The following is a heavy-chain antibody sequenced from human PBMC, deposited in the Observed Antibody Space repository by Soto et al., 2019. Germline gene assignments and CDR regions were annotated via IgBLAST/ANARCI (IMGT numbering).Heavy chain of an antibody. V-gene: IGHV4-59*08. CDR1: GGSISSYY. J-gene: IGHJ4*02. CDR2: MYHSGTT. CDR3: ARRSGQDCSGGSCYLYFDS. D-gene: IGHD2-15*01. Sequence: SETLSLTCTVSGGSISSYYWSWIRQPPGKGLEWIGYMYHSGTTNYNSSLKSRVTISTDTSKNQFSLKLSTVTAADTAVYYRARRSGQDCSGGSCYLYFDSWGQGTLVTVSS.